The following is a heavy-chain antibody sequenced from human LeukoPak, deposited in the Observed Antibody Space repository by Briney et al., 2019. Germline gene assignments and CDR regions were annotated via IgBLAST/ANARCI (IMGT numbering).Heavy chain of an antibody. Sequence: SVKVSCKASGGTFSSYAISWVRQAPGQGLEWMGGIMPIFGTANYAQKFQGRVTITTDESTSTAYMELSSLRSEDTAVYYCASSVSYSSSSFYYYYMDVWGKGTTVTVSS. D-gene: IGHD6-6*01. V-gene: IGHV1-69*05. CDR1: GGTFSSYA. CDR3: ASSVSYSSSSFYYYYMDV. J-gene: IGHJ6*03. CDR2: IMPIFGTA.